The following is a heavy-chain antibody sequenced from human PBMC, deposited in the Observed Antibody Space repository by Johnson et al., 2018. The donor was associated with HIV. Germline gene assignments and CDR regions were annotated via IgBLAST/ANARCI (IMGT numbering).Heavy chain of an antibody. CDR2: ISGSGGST. J-gene: IGHJ3*01. CDR1: GFIFDDYG. V-gene: IGHV3-23*04. CDR3: AREQWELRRGYAV. D-gene: IGHD3-22*01. Sequence: VQLVESGGGVVRPGGSLRLSCEASGFIFDDYGMSWVRQAPGKGLEWVSGISGSGGSTYYADSVKGRFIISRDNSKNTLYLQMNSLRAEDTAVYFCAREQWELRRGYAVWGQGTLVAVSS.